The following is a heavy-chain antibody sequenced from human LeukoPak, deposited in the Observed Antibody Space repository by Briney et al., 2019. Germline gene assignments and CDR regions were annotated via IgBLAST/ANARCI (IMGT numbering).Heavy chain of an antibody. CDR2: ISSSGGNR. CDR3: AKDHDYGDLDY. D-gene: IGHD4-17*01. CDR1: GFTFSSYA. V-gene: IGHV3-23*01. Sequence: GGSLRLPCAASGFTFSSYAMDWVRQAPGRGLEWVSGISSSGGNRYYADSVKGRFTISRDNSKNALYLQMDILRADDTAVYYCAKDHDYGDLDYWGQGTLVTVSS. J-gene: IGHJ4*02.